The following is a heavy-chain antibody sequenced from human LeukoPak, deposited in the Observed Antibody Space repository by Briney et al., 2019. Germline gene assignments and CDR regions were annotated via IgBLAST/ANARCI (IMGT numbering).Heavy chain of an antibody. CDR1: GGSVSSGPHY. CDR3: ARDGRSSSPYYYYYGMDV. Sequence: SETLSITCTDSGGSVSSGPHYSSWIRQPPGKALECIGYLSYSGNTNFNPSLKSRVTMSIDTSKNQFSLKLSSVTAADTAVYYCARDGRSSSPYYYYYGMDVWGQGTTVTVSS. J-gene: IGHJ6*02. V-gene: IGHV4-61*01. CDR2: LSYSGNT. D-gene: IGHD6-6*01.